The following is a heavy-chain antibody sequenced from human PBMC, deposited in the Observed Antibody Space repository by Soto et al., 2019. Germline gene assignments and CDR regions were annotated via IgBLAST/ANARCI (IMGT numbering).Heavy chain of an antibody. D-gene: IGHD3-3*01. J-gene: IGHJ5*02. V-gene: IGHV4-59*01. CDR2: IYYSGST. Sequence: SETLCLTCTVSGGSISSYYWSWIRQPTGKGLEWIGYIYYSGSTNYNPSLKSRVTISVDTSKNQFSLKLSSVTAADTAVYYCARDQSFWSGYYTGVFDPWGQGTLVTVPS. CDR1: GGSISSYY. CDR3: ARDQSFWSGYYTGVFDP.